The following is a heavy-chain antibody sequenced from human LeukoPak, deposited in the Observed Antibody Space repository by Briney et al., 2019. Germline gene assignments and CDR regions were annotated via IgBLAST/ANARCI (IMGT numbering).Heavy chain of an antibody. J-gene: IGHJ2*01. D-gene: IGHD3-22*01. CDR1: GFTFSSYD. CDR3: ARAQSLSGYLKYCDL. Sequence: GGSLRLSCAASGFTFSSYDMHWVRQATGKGLEWVSAIGTAGDTYYPGSVKGRFTISRENAKNSLYLQMNSLRAGDTAVYYCARAQSLSGYLKYCDLWGRGALVTVSS. V-gene: IGHV3-13*01. CDR2: IGTAGDT.